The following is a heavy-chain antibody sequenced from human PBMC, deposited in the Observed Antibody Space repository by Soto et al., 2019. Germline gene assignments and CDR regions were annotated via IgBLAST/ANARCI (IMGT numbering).Heavy chain of an antibody. V-gene: IGHV4-59*01. CDR3: ARVLGGSWSPVDY. J-gene: IGHJ4*02. CDR2: ISYSGST. Sequence: SETLSLTCTASGDSIRGDYWSWIRQPPGKRLEWIAYISYSGSTNYNPSLKSRVTISLDTSNNQLSLKMTPVTAADTAMYYCARVLGGSWSPVDYWGQGTLVTVSS. D-gene: IGHD6-13*01. CDR1: GDSIRGDY.